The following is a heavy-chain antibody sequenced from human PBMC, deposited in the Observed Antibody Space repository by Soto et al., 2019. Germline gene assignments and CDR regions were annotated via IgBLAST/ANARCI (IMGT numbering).Heavy chain of an antibody. CDR3: AKDGLCGGDCYSDY. D-gene: IGHD2-21*02. CDR2: ISGSGGST. V-gene: IGHV3-23*01. Sequence: GGSLRLSCAASGFTFSSYAMSWVRQAPGKGLEWVPAISGSGGSTYYADSVKGRFTISRDNSKNTLYLQMNSLRAEDTAVYYCAKDGLCGGDCYSDYWGQGTLVTVSS. CDR1: GFTFSSYA. J-gene: IGHJ4*02.